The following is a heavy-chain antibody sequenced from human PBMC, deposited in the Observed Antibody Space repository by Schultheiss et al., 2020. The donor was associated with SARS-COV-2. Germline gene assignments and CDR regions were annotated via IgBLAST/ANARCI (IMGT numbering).Heavy chain of an antibody. Sequence: GGSLRLSCAASGFTFSSYSMNWVRQAPGKGLEWVSSISSSSSYTNYADSVKGRFTISRDNAKNSLYLQMNSLRAEDTAVYYCAKGLHGDRPLWGQGTLVTVSS. V-gene: IGHV3-21*01. CDR1: GFTFSSYS. CDR2: ISSSSSYT. J-gene: IGHJ4*02. D-gene: IGHD4-17*01. CDR3: AKGLHGDRPL.